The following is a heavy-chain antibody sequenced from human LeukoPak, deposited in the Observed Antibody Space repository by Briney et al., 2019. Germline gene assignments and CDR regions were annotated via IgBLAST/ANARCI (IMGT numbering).Heavy chain of an antibody. J-gene: IGHJ5*02. CDR1: GYTFTGYY. V-gene: IGHV1-2*02. CDR3: ARDHSGYSGYVLHYNWFDP. CDR2: INPNSGGT. Sequence: ASVKVSCKASGYTFTGYYMHWVRQAPGQGLEWMGWINPNSGGTNYAQKFQGRVTMTRDPSISRAYTDLSSLRPDDTAVYYCARDHSGYSGYVLHYNWFDPWGQGTLVTVSS. D-gene: IGHD5-12*01.